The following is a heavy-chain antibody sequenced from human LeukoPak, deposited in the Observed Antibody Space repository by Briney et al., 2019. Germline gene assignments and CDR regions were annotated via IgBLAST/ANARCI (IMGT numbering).Heavy chain of an antibody. CDR2: IYYSGST. CDR1: GGSISSSSYY. Sequence: SETLSLTCTVSGGSISSSSYYWGWIRQPPGKGLEWIGSIYYSGSTYYNPSLKSRVTISVDTSKNQFSLKLSSVTAADTAVYYCARYGPLRKDYGDYVWFDPWGQGTLVTVSS. J-gene: IGHJ5*02. D-gene: IGHD4-17*01. CDR3: ARYGPLRKDYGDYVWFDP. V-gene: IGHV4-39*01.